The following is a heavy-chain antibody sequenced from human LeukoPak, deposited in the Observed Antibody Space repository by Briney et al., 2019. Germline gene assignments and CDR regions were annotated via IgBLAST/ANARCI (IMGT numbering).Heavy chain of an antibody. CDR3: ARDSVTFNWNYLVAWFDP. CDR1: GFTFSSYG. Sequence: GGSLRLSCAASGFTFSSYGMHWVRQAPGKGLEWVAVISYDGSNKYYADSVKGRFTISRDNSKNTLYLQMNSLRAEDTAVYYCARDSVTFNWNYLVAWFDPWGQGTLVTVSS. D-gene: IGHD1-7*01. CDR2: ISYDGSNK. V-gene: IGHV3-30-3*01. J-gene: IGHJ5*02.